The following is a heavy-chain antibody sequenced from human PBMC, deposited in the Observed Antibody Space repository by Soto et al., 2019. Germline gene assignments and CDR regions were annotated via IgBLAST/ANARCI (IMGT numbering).Heavy chain of an antibody. Sequence: QVQLVESGGGVVQPGRSLRLSCAASGFTFSNYAMHWVRQAPGKGLEWVAAILSDEINKYSADSVKGRLTISRDNSKNTLFLQTTTLRPEDTAVYYCAIIATSGGGEAFDIWGQGTMVTVSS. J-gene: IGHJ3*02. CDR1: GFTFSNYA. D-gene: IGHD6-13*01. V-gene: IGHV3-30-3*01. CDR3: AIIATSGGGEAFDI. CDR2: ILSDEINK.